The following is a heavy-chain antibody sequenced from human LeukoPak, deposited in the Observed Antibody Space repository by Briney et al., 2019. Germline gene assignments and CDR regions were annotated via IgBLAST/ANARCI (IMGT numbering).Heavy chain of an antibody. CDR3: ATAPGKDSGSYRQPFDY. J-gene: IGHJ4*02. CDR1: GYTFTSYY. CDR2: INPSGGST. Sequence: ASVKVSCKASGYTFTSYYMHWVRQAPGQGLEWMGIINPSGGSTSYAQKFQGRVTMTRDTSTSTVYMELSSLRSEDTAVYYCATAPGKDSGSYRQPFDYWGQGTLVTVSS. V-gene: IGHV1-46*01. D-gene: IGHD1-26*01.